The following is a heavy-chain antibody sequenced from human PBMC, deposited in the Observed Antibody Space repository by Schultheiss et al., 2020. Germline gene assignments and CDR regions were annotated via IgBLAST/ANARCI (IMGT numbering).Heavy chain of an antibody. Sequence: SQTLSLTCTVSGGSISSGSYYWSWIRQPAGKGLEWIGRIYTSGSTNYNPSLKSRVTISVDTSKNQFSLQLTSVTAADTAVYYCARLHSRSSTSRGGAGYYYAMDVWGQGTTVTVSS. J-gene: IGHJ6*02. CDR2: IYTSGST. V-gene: IGHV4-61*02. CDR3: ARLHSRSSTSRGGAGYYYAMDV. D-gene: IGHD2-2*01. CDR1: GGSISSGSYY.